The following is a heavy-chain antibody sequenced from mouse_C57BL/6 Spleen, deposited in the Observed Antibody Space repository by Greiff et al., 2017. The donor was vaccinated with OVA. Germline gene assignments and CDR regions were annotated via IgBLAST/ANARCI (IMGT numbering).Heavy chain of an antibody. CDR1: GYAFSSSW. J-gene: IGHJ3*01. CDR3: ALIMAKGSY. D-gene: IGHD3-3*01. V-gene: IGHV1-82*01. CDR2: IYPGDGDT. Sequence: QVQLQQSGPELVKPGASVKISCKASGYAFSSSWMNWVKQRPGKGLEWIGRIYPGDGDTNYNGKFKGKATLTADKSSSTAYMQLSSLTSEDSAVYFCALIMAKGSYWGQGTLVTVSA.